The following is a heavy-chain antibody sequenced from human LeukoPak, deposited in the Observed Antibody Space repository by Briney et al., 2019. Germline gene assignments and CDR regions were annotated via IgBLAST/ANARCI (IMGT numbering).Heavy chain of an antibody. CDR1: GFTFSSYA. J-gene: IGHJ4*02. Sequence: GGSLRLSCAASGFTFSSYAMSWVRQAPGKGLEWVSAISGSGGSTYYADSVKGRFTISRDNSKNTLYLQMNSLRAEDTAVYYCAKDKMSITMVRGVLDYWGQGTLVTVSS. CDR3: AKDKMSITMVRGVLDY. D-gene: IGHD3-10*01. CDR2: ISGSGGST. V-gene: IGHV3-23*01.